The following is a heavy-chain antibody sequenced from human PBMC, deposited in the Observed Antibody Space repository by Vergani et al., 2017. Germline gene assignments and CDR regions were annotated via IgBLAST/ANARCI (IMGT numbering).Heavy chain of an antibody. J-gene: IGHJ6*02. Sequence: EVQVVESGGGLVKPGGSLRLSCAASGFTFSSYSMNWVRQAPGKGLEWVSSISSSSSYIYYADSVKGRFPISRDNAKNTLYLQMNSLIAEDTAVYYCAKSGYFDWLSYYYYYGMDVWGQGTTVTVSS. CDR3: AKSGYFDWLSYYYYYGMDV. D-gene: IGHD3-9*01. V-gene: IGHV3-21*04. CDR1: GFTFSSYS. CDR2: ISSSSSYI.